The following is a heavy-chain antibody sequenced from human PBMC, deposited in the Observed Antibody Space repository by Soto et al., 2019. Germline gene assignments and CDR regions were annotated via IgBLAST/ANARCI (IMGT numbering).Heavy chain of an antibody. Sequence: QVQLVQSGAEVKKPGASVKVSCKASGYTFTSYGISWVRQAPGQGLGWMGWISAYNGNTNYAQKLQGRVTMTTDTATSTAYMELRSLRSDDTGGYYCARDLPRIAVAGIRSNYWGQGTLVTVSS. D-gene: IGHD6-19*01. CDR2: ISAYNGNT. CDR1: GYTFTSYG. J-gene: IGHJ4*02. V-gene: IGHV1-18*01. CDR3: ARDLPRIAVAGIRSNY.